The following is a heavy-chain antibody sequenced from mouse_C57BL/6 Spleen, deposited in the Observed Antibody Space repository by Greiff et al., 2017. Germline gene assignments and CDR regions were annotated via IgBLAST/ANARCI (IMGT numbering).Heavy chain of an antibody. D-gene: IGHD2-4*01. Sequence: QVQLKQSGAELVKPGASVKISCKASGYAFSSYWMNWVKQRPGQGLEWIGQIYPGDGDTNYNGKFKGKATLTADKSSSTAYMQLSSLTSEDSAVYFCARDGYDYGDLYAMDDWGPGTSVTVSS. CDR3: ARDGYDYGDLYAMDD. V-gene: IGHV1-80*01. CDR1: GYAFSSYW. J-gene: IGHJ4*01. CDR2: IYPGDGDT.